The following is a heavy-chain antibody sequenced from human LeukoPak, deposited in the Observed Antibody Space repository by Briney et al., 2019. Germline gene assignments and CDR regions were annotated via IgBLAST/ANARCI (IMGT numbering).Heavy chain of an antibody. V-gene: IGHV4-59*01. D-gene: IGHD6-13*01. CDR3: ARAPGIAAAGTHFDF. CDR2: IYYSGIT. Sequence: PSETLSLTCTVSGASISSYYWSWIRQPPGKGLEWIGYIYYSGITNYNPSLKNRVTISIDTSKNQFSLKLSSVTAGDTAVYYCARAPGIAAAGTHFDFWGQGTLVTVSS. J-gene: IGHJ4*02. CDR1: GASISSYY.